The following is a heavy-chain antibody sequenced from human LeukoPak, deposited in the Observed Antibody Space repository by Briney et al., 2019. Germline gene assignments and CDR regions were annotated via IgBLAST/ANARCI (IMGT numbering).Heavy chain of an antibody. Sequence: GGSLRLSCAASGFNFRDSAMHWVRQAPGKGLEGVAVISYDGTNKYYADSVKGRFTISRDNSKNTLFLQMNSLRLEDTAVYYCAADYGDYVSPSDWGQGTLVTASS. D-gene: IGHD4-17*01. J-gene: IGHJ4*02. V-gene: IGHV3-30*04. CDR1: GFNFRDSA. CDR2: ISYDGTNK. CDR3: AADYGDYVSPSD.